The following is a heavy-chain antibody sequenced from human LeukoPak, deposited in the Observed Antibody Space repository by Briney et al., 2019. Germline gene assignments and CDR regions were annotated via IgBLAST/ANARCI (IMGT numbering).Heavy chain of an antibody. J-gene: IGHJ4*02. CDR3: ARDDGIAAASGGY. V-gene: IGHV3-30*02. CDR2: IRYDGSNK. CDR1: GFTFSSYG. D-gene: IGHD6-13*01. Sequence: PGGSLRLSCAASGFTFSSYGMHWVRQAPGKGLEWVAFIRYDGSNKYYADSVKGRFTISRDNSKNTLYLQMNSLRAEDTAVYYCARDDGIAAASGGYWGQGTLVTVSS.